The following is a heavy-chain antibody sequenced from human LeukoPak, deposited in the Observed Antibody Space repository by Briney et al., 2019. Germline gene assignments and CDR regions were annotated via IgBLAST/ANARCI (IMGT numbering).Heavy chain of an antibody. CDR1: GGTISYYA. CDR2: IIPIFGTA. V-gene: IGHV1-69*13. D-gene: IGHD5-18*01. J-gene: IGHJ3*02. Sequence: ASVKVSCKASGGTISYYAISWVRQAPGQGLEWMGGIIPIFGTANYAQKFQGRVTITADESTSTAYMELSSLRSEDTAVYYCARPGYSYGYTYAFDIWGQGTMVTVSS. CDR3: ARPGYSYGYTYAFDI.